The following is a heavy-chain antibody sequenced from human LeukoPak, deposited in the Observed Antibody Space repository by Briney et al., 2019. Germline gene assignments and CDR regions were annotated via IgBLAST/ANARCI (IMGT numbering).Heavy chain of an antibody. D-gene: IGHD5-18*01. CDR2: ISSSSSYI. Sequence: GGSLRLSCAASGFTFSSYSMNWVRQAPGKGLEWVSSISSSSSYIYYADSVKGRFTISRDNAKNSLYLQMNSLRAEDTAVYYCARELGTAMVWEYFDYWGQGTLVTVSS. CDR1: GFTFSSYS. V-gene: IGHV3-21*01. CDR3: ARELGTAMVWEYFDY. J-gene: IGHJ4*02.